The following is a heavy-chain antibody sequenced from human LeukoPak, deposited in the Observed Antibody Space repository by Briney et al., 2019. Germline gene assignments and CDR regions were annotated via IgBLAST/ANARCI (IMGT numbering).Heavy chain of an antibody. Sequence: GGSLRLSCAASGFTFTTYWMRWVRQAPGKGLVWVSHINSDGSITSYADSVKGRFTISRDNAKNTLYLQMNSLRAEDTAVYYCARDAVDTANAVWGQGTTVTVSS. J-gene: IGHJ6*02. D-gene: IGHD5-18*01. CDR3: ARDAVDTANAV. CDR1: GFTFTTYW. V-gene: IGHV3-74*01. CDR2: INSDGSIT.